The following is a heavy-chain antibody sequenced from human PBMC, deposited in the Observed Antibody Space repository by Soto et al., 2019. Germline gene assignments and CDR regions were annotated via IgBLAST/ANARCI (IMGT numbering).Heavy chain of an antibody. J-gene: IGHJ4*02. CDR3: ARVSSGSCFPFVDI. V-gene: IGHV1-3*01. Sequence: QVQLVQSGAEVKKPGASVKVSCKASGYSFTNSAIHWLRQAPGQRLEWMGWINAGSGSAKYSQKFQGRVIITRDTPAITAYTEPSSLESQHTAMSHCARVSSGSCFPFVDIWAQAPLITVSS. CDR2: INAGSGSA. CDR1: GYSFTNSA. D-gene: IGHD1-26*01.